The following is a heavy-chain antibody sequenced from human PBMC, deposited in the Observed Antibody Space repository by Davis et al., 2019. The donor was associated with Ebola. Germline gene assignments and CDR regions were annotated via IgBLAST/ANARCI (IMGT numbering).Heavy chain of an antibody. Sequence: GESLKISCKGSGYSFTRYWIIWVRQMPGKGLEWMGRIDPSDSYTNYSPSFQGHVTISADKSISTAYLQWSSLKASDTAMYYCARQNRVMVMSSDYWGQGTLATVSS. J-gene: IGHJ4*02. V-gene: IGHV5-10-1*01. CDR2: IDPSDSYT. CDR3: ARQNRVMVMSSDY. CDR1: GYSFTRYW. D-gene: IGHD3-16*01.